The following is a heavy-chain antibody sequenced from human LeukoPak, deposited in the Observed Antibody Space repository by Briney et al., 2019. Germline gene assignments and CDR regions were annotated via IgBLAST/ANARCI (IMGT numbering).Heavy chain of an antibody. D-gene: IGHD2-2*01. CDR1: GGSISSSSYY. Sequence: SETLSLTCTVSGGSISSSSYYWGWIRQPPGTGLEWIGSIYYSGSTYYNPSLKSRVTISVDTSKNQFSLKLSSVTAADTAVYYCASLHQLAFDIWGQGTMVTVSS. CDR3: ASLHQLAFDI. V-gene: IGHV4-39*01. CDR2: IYYSGST. J-gene: IGHJ3*02.